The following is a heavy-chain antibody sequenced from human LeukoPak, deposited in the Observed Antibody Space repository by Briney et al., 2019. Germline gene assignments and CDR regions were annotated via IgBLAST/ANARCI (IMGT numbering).Heavy chain of an antibody. CDR3: AKKKRELRGFDY. CDR2: IGGSGGST. J-gene: IGHJ4*02. V-gene: IGHV3-23*01. Sequence: PGGSLRLSCAASGFTFSSYAMSWVRQAPGKGLGWVAVIGGSGGSTYYADSVKGRFTISRDNSKTTLYLQMSSRRAEDTAVDYCAKKKRELRGFDYWGQGTLVTVSS. CDR1: GFTFSSYA. D-gene: IGHD1-7*01.